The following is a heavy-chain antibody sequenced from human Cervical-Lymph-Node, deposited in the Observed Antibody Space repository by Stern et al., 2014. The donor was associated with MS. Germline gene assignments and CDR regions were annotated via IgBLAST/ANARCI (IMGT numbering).Heavy chain of an antibody. CDR3: AREGETSDFFPFDY. Sequence: QLQLQESGPGLVKPSQTLSLTCTVSGGSMNSRPYYWNWLRQPAGKALEWIGRIYISGSTNYNPSLESRVTISIDTSKNQLSLKRRFGTAADTAVYYCAREGETSDFFPFDYWGQGAQVIVSS. CDR1: GGSMNSRPYY. J-gene: IGHJ4*02. D-gene: IGHD3/OR15-3a*01. V-gene: IGHV4-61*02. CDR2: IYISGST.